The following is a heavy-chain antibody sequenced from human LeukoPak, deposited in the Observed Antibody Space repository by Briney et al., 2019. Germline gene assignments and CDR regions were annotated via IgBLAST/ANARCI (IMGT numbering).Heavy chain of an antibody. CDR3: ARYPYDSSGYYLDAFDI. J-gene: IGHJ3*02. CDR1: GFTFSSYS. V-gene: IGHV3-21*01. Sequence: GGSLRLSCAASGFTFSSYSMNWVRQAPGKGLEWVSSISSSSSYIYYADSVKGRFTISRDNAKNSLYLQMNSLRAEDTAVYYCARYPYDSSGYYLDAFDIWGQGTMVTVSS. D-gene: IGHD3-22*01. CDR2: ISSSSSYI.